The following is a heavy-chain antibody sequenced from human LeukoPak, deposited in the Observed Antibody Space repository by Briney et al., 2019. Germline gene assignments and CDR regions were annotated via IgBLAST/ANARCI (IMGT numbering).Heavy chain of an antibody. D-gene: IGHD6-19*01. CDR1: GFTVSRTF. V-gene: IGHV3-53*01. CDR3: ARSGSGWFDF. Sequence: PGESLRLSCAASGFTVSRTFMSWVRQAPGKGLEWVSVIYSDGSTYYADSVKGRSTISRVNSKNTVYFQMNSLRVEDTAVYYCARSGSGWFDFWGQGTLVTVSS. CDR2: IYSDGST. J-gene: IGHJ4*02.